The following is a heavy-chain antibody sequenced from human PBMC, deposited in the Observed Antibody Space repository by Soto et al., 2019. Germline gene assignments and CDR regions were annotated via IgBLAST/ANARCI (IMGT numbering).Heavy chain of an antibody. D-gene: IGHD1-26*01. CDR2: INAGNGNT. CDR3: ASSSGSYYGFDY. Sequence: QVQLVQSGAEVKKPGASVKVSCKASGYTFTSYAMHWVRQAPGQRLEWMGWINAGNGNTKYSQKFQGRVTITRDTSASTAYMELSSLRSEDTAVYSCASSSGSYYGFDYWGQGTLVTVAS. J-gene: IGHJ4*02. CDR1: GYTFTSYA. V-gene: IGHV1-3*01.